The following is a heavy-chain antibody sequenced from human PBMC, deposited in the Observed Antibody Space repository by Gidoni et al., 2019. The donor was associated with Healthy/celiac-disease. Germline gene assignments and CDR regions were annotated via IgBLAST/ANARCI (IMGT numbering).Heavy chain of an antibody. Sequence: QVQLQESGPGLVKPSETLSLTCAVSGYSISSGYYLGWIRQPPGKGLEWIGSIYHSGRTYYNPYLKSRVTISVDTSKNQFSLKLSSVTAADTAVYYCARATELITMVRGVIIVGGRFYFDYWGQGTLVTVSS. CDR1: GYSISSGYY. J-gene: IGHJ4*02. V-gene: IGHV4-38-2*01. D-gene: IGHD3-10*01. CDR2: IYHSGRT. CDR3: ARATELITMVRGVIIVGGRFYFDY.